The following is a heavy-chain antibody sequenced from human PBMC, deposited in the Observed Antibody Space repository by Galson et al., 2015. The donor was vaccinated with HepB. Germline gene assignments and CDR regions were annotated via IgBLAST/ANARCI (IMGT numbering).Heavy chain of an antibody. CDR2: IIPIIGAA. V-gene: IGHV1-69*13. D-gene: IGHD2-2*01. CDR3: ATLGSCNYTGCREGRSYYYYLDV. CDR1: GGIFTTHA. Sequence: SVKVSCKASGGIFTTHAISWVRQAPGQGLEWMGGIIPIIGAARYAEKFQGRVTITADESTSTAYMDLASLRSEDTAMYYCATLGSCNYTGCREGRSYYYYLDVWGKETTVTVSS. J-gene: IGHJ6*03.